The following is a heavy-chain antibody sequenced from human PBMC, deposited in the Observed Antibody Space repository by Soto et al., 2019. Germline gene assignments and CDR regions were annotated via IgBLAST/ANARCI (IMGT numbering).Heavy chain of an antibody. V-gene: IGHV4-59*01. CDR3: ATSTPNNSGWFWYFDY. CDR1: GGSISSYY. J-gene: IGHJ4*02. D-gene: IGHD6-19*01. CDR2: IYYSGST. Sequence: ETLSLTCTVSGGSISSYYWSWIRQPPGKGLEWIGYIYYSGSTNYNPSLKSRVTISVDTSKNQFSLKLSSVTAADTAVYYCATSTPNNSGWFWYFDYWGQGTLVTVSS.